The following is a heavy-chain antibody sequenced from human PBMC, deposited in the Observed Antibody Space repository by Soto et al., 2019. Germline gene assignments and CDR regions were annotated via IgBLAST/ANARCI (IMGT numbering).Heavy chain of an antibody. CDR1: GFTFSSYG. J-gene: IGHJ4*02. D-gene: IGHD3-10*01. CDR3: ARGELSGSFDY. Sequence: QVQLVESGGGVVQPGRSLRLSCAASGFTFSSYGMHWVRQAPGKGLEWVAVIWYDGSNKYYADSVKGRFTISRDNSKNTLYLQMNSLRAEDTAVYYCARGELSGSFDYWGQGTLVTVSS. V-gene: IGHV3-33*01. CDR2: IWYDGSNK.